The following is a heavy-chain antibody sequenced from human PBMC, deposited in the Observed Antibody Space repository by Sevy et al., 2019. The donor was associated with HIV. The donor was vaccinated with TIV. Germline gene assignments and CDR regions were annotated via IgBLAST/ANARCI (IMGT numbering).Heavy chain of an antibody. J-gene: IGHJ6*02. Sequence: SETLSLTCTVSGGSISSYYWSWIRQPAGKGLEWIGRIYTSGSTNYNPSLKSRVTMSVDTSKDQFCLKLSSVTAADTAVYYCARVGSPDIVVVPAAKYYYYYGMDVWGQGTTVTVSS. CDR1: GGSISSYY. D-gene: IGHD2-2*01. CDR2: IYTSGST. CDR3: ARVGSPDIVVVPAAKYYYYYGMDV. V-gene: IGHV4-4*07.